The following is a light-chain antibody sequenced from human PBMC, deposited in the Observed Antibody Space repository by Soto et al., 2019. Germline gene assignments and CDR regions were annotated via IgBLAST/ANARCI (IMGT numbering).Light chain of an antibody. CDR2: EGS. J-gene: IGLJ1*01. Sequence: SALTQPASVSGSPGQSMTISCTGASXDVGSYNLVSWYQQHPGKAPKLMIYEGSKRPSGVSNRFSGSKSGNTASLTISGLQAEDEADYYCCSYAGNSLYVFGTGTKVTVL. V-gene: IGLV2-23*01. CDR3: CSYAGNSLYV. CDR1: SXDVGSYNL.